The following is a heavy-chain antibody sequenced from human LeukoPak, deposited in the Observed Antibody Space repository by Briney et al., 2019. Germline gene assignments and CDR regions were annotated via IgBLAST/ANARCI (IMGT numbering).Heavy chain of an antibody. CDR2: IRFDGRNK. D-gene: IGHD3-9*01. CDR3: AKDRNQYFDPNFDY. J-gene: IGHJ4*02. V-gene: IGHV3-30*02. CDR1: GFTFSSYG. Sequence: GGSLRLSCAASGFTFSSYGMHWVRQAPGKGLEWVAFIRFDGRNKYYADSVKGRFTISRDNSKNTLYLQMNSLRAEDTAVYYCAKDRNQYFDPNFDYWGQGTLVTVSS.